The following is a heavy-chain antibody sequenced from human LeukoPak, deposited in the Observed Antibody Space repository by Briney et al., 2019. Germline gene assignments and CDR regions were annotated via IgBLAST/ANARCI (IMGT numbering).Heavy chain of an antibody. CDR3: AKGGKVTGTTWNGKYYYDY. J-gene: IGHJ4*02. Sequence: SGGSLRLSCAASGFTFSIYAMSWVRQAPGSGLEWVSAISGTGDSTYYADSVKGRFTISRDNSKNTLYLQMNSLRAEDTAVYYCAKGGKVTGTTWNGKYYYDYWGQGTLVTVSS. V-gene: IGHV3-23*01. D-gene: IGHD1-20*01. CDR2: ISGTGDST. CDR1: GFTFSIYA.